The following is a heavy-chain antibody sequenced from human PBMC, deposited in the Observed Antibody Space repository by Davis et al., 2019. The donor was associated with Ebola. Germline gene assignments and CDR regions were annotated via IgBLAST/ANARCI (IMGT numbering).Heavy chain of an antibody. J-gene: IGHJ2*01. CDR3: ARLWGLQQHYWYFDV. D-gene: IGHD1/OR15-1a*01. Sequence: PGGSLRLSCATSGFTLSSSALSWVRQAPGRGLEWISAIDGSGDSTYHADSVKGRFTISRDSSNNTLYLQMNSLRAEDTAVYYCARLWGLQQHYWYFDVWGRGTLVTVSS. V-gene: IGHV3-23*01. CDR2: IDGSGDST. CDR1: GFTLSSSA.